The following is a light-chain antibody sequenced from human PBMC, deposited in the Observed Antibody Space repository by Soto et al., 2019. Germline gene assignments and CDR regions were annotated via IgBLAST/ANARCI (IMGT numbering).Light chain of an antibody. V-gene: IGLV2-14*01. CDR1: SSDVGGYNS. J-gene: IGLJ1*01. CDR3: SSYTTGGSYV. Sequence: QSVLTQPASVSGSPGLSIAISCTGTSSDVGGYNSVSWYQQHPGKAPKLMIYDVSNRPSGVSNRCAGSKSGNTASLTISGLQAEEAGDYYCSSYTTGGSYVFGTGTKLTVL. CDR2: DVS.